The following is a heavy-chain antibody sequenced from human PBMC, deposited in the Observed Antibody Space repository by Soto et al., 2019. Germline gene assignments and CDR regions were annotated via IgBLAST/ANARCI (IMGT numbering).Heavy chain of an antibody. J-gene: IGHJ4*02. D-gene: IGHD6-19*01. V-gene: IGHV3-13*01. Sequence: GGSLRLSCAASGFTFSSYDMHWVRQATGKGLEWVSAIGTAGDTYYPGSVKGRFTISRENAKNSLYLQMNSLRAGDTAVYYCARAPGVIAVAEYYFDYWGQGTLVTVS. CDR2: IGTAGDT. CDR1: GFTFSSYD. CDR3: ARAPGVIAVAEYYFDY.